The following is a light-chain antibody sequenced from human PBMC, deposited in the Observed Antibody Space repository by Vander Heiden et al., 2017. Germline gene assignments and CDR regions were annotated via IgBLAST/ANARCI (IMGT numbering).Light chain of an antibody. V-gene: IGKV1-39*01. CDR3: QQSYSSLRT. CDR2: AAS. Sequence: DIQMTQYASSLSASVGDRVTITSRASQSINSYLSWYQQRPGKDPNLLIYAASSLQSGVPSRFSGSGSGTDFTFTISSLQPEDFATYYCQQSYSSLRTFGQGTKVEIK. J-gene: IGKJ1*01. CDR1: QSINSY.